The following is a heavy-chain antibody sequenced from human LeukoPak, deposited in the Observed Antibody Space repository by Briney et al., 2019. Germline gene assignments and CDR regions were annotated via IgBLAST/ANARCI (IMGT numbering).Heavy chain of an antibody. CDR1: GYTFTSYG. J-gene: IGHJ6*02. CDR3: ARSSPGTYYYYYYGMDV. Sequence: ASVKASCKASGYTFTSYGISWVRQAPGQGLEWMGWISAYNGNTNYAQKLQGRVTMTTDTSTSTAYMELRSLRSDDTAVYYCARSSPGTYYYYYYGMDVWSQGTTVTVSS. CDR2: ISAYNGNT. D-gene: IGHD3-10*01. V-gene: IGHV1-18*01.